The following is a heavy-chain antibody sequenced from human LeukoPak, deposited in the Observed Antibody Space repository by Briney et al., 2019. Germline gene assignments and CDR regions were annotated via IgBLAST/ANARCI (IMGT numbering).Heavy chain of an antibody. Sequence: GGSLRLSCAASGFTFSSYAMHWVRQAPGKGLEWVAVISYDGSNKYYADSVKGRFTISRDNAKNSLYLQMNALRAEDTAVYYCARGQYYDSSGYPRWGQGTLVSVSS. CDR3: ARGQYYDSSGYPR. D-gene: IGHD3-22*01. V-gene: IGHV3-30-3*01. CDR1: GFTFSSYA. CDR2: ISYDGSNK. J-gene: IGHJ4*02.